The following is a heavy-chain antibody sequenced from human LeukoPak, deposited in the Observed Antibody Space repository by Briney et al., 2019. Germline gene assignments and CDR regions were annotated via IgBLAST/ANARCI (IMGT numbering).Heavy chain of an antibody. CDR1: GFTFSSYS. J-gene: IGHJ4*02. CDR3: ARAGYRARMAAAGYDY. CDR2: ISSSSYI. V-gene: IGHV3-21*01. Sequence: GGSLRLSCAASGFTFSSYSMNWVRQAPGKGLEWVSSISSSSYIYYADSVKGRFTISRDNAKNSLYLQMNSLRAEDTAVYYCARAGYRARMAAAGYDYWGQGTLVTVSS. D-gene: IGHD6-13*01.